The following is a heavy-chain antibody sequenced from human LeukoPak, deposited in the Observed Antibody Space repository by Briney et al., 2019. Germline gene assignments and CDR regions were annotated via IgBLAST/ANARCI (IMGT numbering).Heavy chain of an antibody. CDR2: MNPNSSNT. J-gene: IGHJ5*02. CDR3: ARSISSSWVRFDP. Sequence: ASVKVSCKASGYTFTSHDINWVRQATGQGLEWMGWMNPNSSNTGYAQKFQGRVTMTRNTSISTAYMELSNLRSEDTAVYYCARSISSSWVRFDPWGQGTLVTVSS. V-gene: IGHV1-8*01. CDR1: GYTFTSHD. D-gene: IGHD6-13*01.